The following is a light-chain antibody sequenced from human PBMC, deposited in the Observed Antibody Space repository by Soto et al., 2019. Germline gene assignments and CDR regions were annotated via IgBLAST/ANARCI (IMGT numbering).Light chain of an antibody. CDR2: DAS. CDR3: QQYDNLPIT. V-gene: IGKV1-33*01. Sequence: DIQMTQSPSSVSASVGYRFTITCRASQGISSWLAWYQQKPGKAPKLLIYDASNLETGVPSRFSGSGSGTDFTFTISSLQPEDIATYYCQQYDNLPITFGQGTRLEI. CDR1: QGISSW. J-gene: IGKJ5*01.